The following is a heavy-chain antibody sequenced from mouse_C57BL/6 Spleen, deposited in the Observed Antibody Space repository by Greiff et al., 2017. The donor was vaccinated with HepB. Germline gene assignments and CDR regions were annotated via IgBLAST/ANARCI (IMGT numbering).Heavy chain of an antibody. CDR3: ARGGWKGYYFDY. CDR1: GYTFTSYW. Sequence: QVQLQQPGAELVMPGASVKLSCKASGYTFTSYWMHWVKQRPGQGLEWIGEIDPSDSYTNYNQKFKGKSTLTVDKSSSTAYMQLSSLTSEDSAVYYCARGGWKGYYFDYWGQGTTLTFSS. D-gene: IGHD3-3*01. CDR2: IDPSDSYT. J-gene: IGHJ2*01. V-gene: IGHV1-69*01.